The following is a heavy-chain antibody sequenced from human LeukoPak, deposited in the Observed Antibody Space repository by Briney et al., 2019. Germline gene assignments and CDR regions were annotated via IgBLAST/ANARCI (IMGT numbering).Heavy chain of an antibody. CDR3: ARLQDNWFDP. V-gene: IGHV4-31*03. CDR1: GGSINSGGYY. J-gene: IGHJ5*02. CDR2: IYYSGST. Sequence: SETLSLTCTVSGGSINSGGYYWSWIRQHPGKGLEWIGYIYYSGSTYYNPSLKSRVTISVDTSKNQFSLKLSSVTAADTAVYYCARLQDNWFDPWGQGTLVTVSS.